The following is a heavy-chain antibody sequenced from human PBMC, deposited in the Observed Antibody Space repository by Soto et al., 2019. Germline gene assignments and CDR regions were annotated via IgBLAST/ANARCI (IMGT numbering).Heavy chain of an antibody. Sequence: RSLRLSCAASGFTFSSYWMSWVRQAPGKGLEWVANIKQDGSEKYYVDSVKGRFTISRDNAKNSLYLQMNSLRAQDTAVYYCARDHKDSSSSVWDQGTTVTVSS. CDR2: IKQDGSEK. CDR3: ARDHKDSSSSV. V-gene: IGHV3-7*01. J-gene: IGHJ6*02. D-gene: IGHD6-13*01. CDR1: GFTFSSYW.